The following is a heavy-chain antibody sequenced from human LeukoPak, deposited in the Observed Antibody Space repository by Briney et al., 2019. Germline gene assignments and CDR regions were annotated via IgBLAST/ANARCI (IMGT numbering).Heavy chain of an antibody. Sequence: ASETLSLTCAVYGGSFSGYYWSWIRQPPGKGLEWIGEINHSGSTNYNPSLKSRVTISVDTSKNQFSLKLSSVTAADTAVYYCARHYYHSSGYYRGGFDYWGQGTLVTVSS. CDR3: ARHYYHSSGYYRGGFDY. D-gene: IGHD3-22*01. V-gene: IGHV4-34*01. CDR1: GGSFSGYY. CDR2: INHSGST. J-gene: IGHJ4*02.